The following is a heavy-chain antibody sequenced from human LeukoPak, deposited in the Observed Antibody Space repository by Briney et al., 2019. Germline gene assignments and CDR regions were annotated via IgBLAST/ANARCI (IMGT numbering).Heavy chain of an antibody. CDR2: ISSSSRTI. CDR1: GFTFSSYR. CDR3: ARGRYYYDSSGYYYFDY. J-gene: IGHJ4*02. D-gene: IGHD3-22*01. V-gene: IGHV3-48*01. Sequence: PGGSLRLSCAASGFTFSSYRMNWVRQAPGRGLEWVSYISSSSRTIYYADSVKGRFTISRDNAKNSLYLQMNSLRVEDTAVYYCARGRYYYDSSGYYYFDYWGQGTLVTVSS.